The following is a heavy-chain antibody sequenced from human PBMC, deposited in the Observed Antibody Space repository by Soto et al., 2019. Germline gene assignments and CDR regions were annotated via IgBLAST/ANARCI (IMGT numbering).Heavy chain of an antibody. CDR2: IIPIFGTA. CDR3: ARVNYDSSGYYPYGMDV. D-gene: IGHD3-22*01. Sequence: SSVKVSCNASVGTFSSYAISWVRQAPGQGLEWMGGIIPIFGTANYAQKFQGRVTITADESTSTAYMELSSLRSEDTAVYYCARVNYDSSGYYPYGMDVWGQGTTVTVSS. CDR1: VGTFSSYA. V-gene: IGHV1-69*13. J-gene: IGHJ6*02.